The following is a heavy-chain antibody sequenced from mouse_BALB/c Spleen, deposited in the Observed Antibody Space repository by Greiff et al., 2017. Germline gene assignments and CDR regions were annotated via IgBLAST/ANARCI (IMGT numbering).Heavy chain of an antibody. Sequence: EVKLMESGGGLVKPGGSLKLSCAASGFAFSSYDMSWVRQTPEKRLEWVAYISSGGGSTYYPDTVKGRFTISRDNAKNTLYLQMSSLKSEDTAMYYCARRLTDRYYFDYWGQGTTLTVSS. CDR1: GFAFSSYD. CDR2: ISSGGGST. CDR3: ARRLTDRYYFDY. V-gene: IGHV5-12-1*01. D-gene: IGHD4-1*01. J-gene: IGHJ2*01.